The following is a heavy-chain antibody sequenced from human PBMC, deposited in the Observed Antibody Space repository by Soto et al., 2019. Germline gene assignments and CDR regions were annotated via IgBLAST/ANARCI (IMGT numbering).Heavy chain of an antibody. CDR3: ARDEGDSGYGSSYYSMDV. CDR1: GGTFSSYT. Sequence: QVQLVQSGAEVKKPGSSVKVSCKASGGTFSSYTISWVRQAPGQGLEWMGRIIPILGIANYAQKFQGRVTITADKSTRTAYMELSGLRSEDTAVYYCARDEGDSGYGSSYYSMDVWGKGTTVTVCS. V-gene: IGHV1-69*08. J-gene: IGHJ6*03. CDR2: IIPILGIA. D-gene: IGHD5-12*01.